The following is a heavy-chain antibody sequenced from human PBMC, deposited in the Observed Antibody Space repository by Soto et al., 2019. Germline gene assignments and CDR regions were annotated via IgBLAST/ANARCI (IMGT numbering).Heavy chain of an antibody. Sequence: TLSLTCTVSGGSISSSSYYGGWIRQPPGKGLEWIGSIYYSGSTYYNPSLKSRVAISVDTSKNQFSLKLSSVTAADTAVYYCARPPSYYYDSSGYYRDAFDIWGQGTMVTVSS. CDR1: GGSISSSSYY. D-gene: IGHD3-22*01. CDR2: IYYSGST. J-gene: IGHJ3*02. CDR3: ARPPSYYYDSSGYYRDAFDI. V-gene: IGHV4-39*01.